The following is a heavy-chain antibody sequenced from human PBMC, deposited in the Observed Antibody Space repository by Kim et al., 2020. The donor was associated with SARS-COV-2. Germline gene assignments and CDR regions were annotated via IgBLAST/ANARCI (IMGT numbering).Heavy chain of an antibody. CDR2: VHHNGNT. J-gene: IGHJ4*01. CDR1: SDSISDYY. V-gene: IGHV4-59*01. CDR3: ARQSGVCTGFIDY. Sequence: SETLSLTCTVSSDSISDYYWRWIRQPPGKGLEWIGYVHHNGNTNYSPSLKSRGPIAVHTSKTQFFLMLTSVTAADTAAYYCARQSGVCTGFIDY. D-gene: IGHD2-8*02.